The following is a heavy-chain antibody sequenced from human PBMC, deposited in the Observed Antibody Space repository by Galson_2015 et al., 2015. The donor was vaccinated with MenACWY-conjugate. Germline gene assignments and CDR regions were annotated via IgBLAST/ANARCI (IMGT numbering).Heavy chain of an antibody. CDR2: ISGSGGST. CDR1: GSTFSSYA. V-gene: IGHV3-23*01. J-gene: IGHJ4*02. Sequence: SLRLSCAASGSTFSSYAMNWVRQAPGKGLEWVSAISGSGGSTYYADSVKGRFTISRDNSKNTLYLQMNSLRAEDTAVYYCAKDTSYVRYPIYYFDYWGQGTLVTVSS. CDR3: AKDTSYVRYPIYYFDY. D-gene: IGHD1-26*01.